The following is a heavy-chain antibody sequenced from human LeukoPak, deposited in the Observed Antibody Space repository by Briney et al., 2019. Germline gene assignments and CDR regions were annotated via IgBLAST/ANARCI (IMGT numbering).Heavy chain of an antibody. CDR1: GFTFSSSW. J-gene: IGHJ6*04. V-gene: IGHV3-74*01. Sequence: GGSLRLSCAASGFTFSSSWMHWVRQAPGKGLVWVSRITRDGSSTTYADSVKGRFTTSRDNAKNTLYLQMDSLRDDDTAVYYCARDPGYESWSPFWGGMDVWGDGTTVIVSS. CDR2: ITRDGSST. CDR3: ARDPGYESWSPFWGGMDV. D-gene: IGHD3-16*01.